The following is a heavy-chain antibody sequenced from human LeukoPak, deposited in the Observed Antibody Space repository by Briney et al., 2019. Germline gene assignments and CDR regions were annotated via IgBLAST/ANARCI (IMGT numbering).Heavy chain of an antibody. Sequence: GGSLRLSCAASGFTFSDYWMTWVRQAPGKGLGWVANIRQDGSEKYHVDSVKGRFTISRDNAKNSVYLQMNSLRAEDPAVYYCARISCSRSSCYGVYDYWGQGSLVTVSS. J-gene: IGHJ4*02. CDR1: GFTFSDYW. V-gene: IGHV3-7*01. CDR2: IRQDGSEK. CDR3: ARISCSRSSCYGVYDY. D-gene: IGHD2-15*01.